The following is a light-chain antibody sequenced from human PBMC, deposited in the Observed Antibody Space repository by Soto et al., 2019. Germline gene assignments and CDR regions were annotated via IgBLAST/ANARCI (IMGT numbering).Light chain of an antibody. J-gene: IGLJ1*01. CDR3: SSYAGSSNV. Sequence: QSALTQPPSASGSPGQSVAISCTGTSSDVGGYNYVSWYQQHPGKATKLMIYEVNKRPSGVPDRFSGSKSGNTASLTVSGLQADDEADYYCSSYAGSSNVFGTGTKLTVL. CDR2: EVN. V-gene: IGLV2-8*01. CDR1: SSDVGGYNY.